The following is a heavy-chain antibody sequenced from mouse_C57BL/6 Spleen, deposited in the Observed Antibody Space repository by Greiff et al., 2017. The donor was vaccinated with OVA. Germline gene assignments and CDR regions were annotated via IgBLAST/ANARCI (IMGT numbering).Heavy chain of an antibody. CDR1: GYTFTDYE. J-gene: IGHJ4*01. CDR3: TRSYGYLYAMDY. D-gene: IGHD2-2*01. V-gene: IGHV1-15*01. Sequence: VKVVESGAELVRPGASVTLSCKASGYTFTDYEMHWVKQTPVHGLEWIGAIDPETGGTAYNQKFKGKAILTADKSSSTAYMELRSLTSEDSAVYYCTRSYGYLYAMDYWGQGTSVTVSS. CDR2: IDPETGGT.